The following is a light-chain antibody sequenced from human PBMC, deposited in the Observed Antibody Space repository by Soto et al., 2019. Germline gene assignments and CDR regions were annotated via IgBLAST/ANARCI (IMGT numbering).Light chain of an antibody. CDR2: SAS. CDR3: QQSYSTPTLK. CDR1: QSISSY. Sequence: DSQKIGTASCQGKCVGLSGSSIIRKSQSISSYLNWYQQKPGKAPKLLIYSASNLQSGVPSRFSGSGSGTDFTFTISRLQPDDFGLHSRQQSYSTPTLKFGQGTKVGIK. V-gene: IGKV1-39*01. J-gene: IGKJ1*01.